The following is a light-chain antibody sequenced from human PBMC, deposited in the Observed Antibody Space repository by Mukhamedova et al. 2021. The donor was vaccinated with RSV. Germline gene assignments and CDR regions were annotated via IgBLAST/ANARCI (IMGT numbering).Light chain of an antibody. V-gene: IGLV6-57*01. Sequence: SGDIASDYVQWYQQRPGSSPTTVIYSNNQRPSGVPDRFSGSIDSTSNSASLTISGLQTEDEADFYCQSFDTTNRGVVFGGGTKVTV. CDR1: SGDIASDY. CDR2: SNN. J-gene: IGLJ3*02. CDR3: QSFDTTNRGVV.